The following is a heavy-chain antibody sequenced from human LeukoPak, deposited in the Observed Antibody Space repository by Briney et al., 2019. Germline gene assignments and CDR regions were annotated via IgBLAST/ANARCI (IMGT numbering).Heavy chain of an antibody. J-gene: IGHJ4*02. CDR2: IIPIFGTA. CDR3: ARAAAYDSSGYYYIGDY. Sequence: ASVKVSCKASGGTFSSYAISWVRQAPGQGLEWMGMIIPIFGTANYAQKFQGRVTITTDESTSTAYMELSSLRSEDTAVYYCARAAAYDSSGYYYIGDYWGQGTLVTVSS. D-gene: IGHD3-22*01. V-gene: IGHV1-69*05. CDR1: GGTFSSYA.